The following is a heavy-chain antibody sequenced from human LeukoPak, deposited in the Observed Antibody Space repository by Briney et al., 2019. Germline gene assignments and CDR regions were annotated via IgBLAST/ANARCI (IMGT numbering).Heavy chain of an antibody. CDR2: IWYDGSNI. V-gene: IGHV3-33*01. CDR3: ATNGVSPNYYYGMNV. J-gene: IGHJ6*02. CDR1: GFTFSSYG. Sequence: SGGSLRLSCATSGFTFSSYGMHWVRQAPGKGLEWVSVIWYDGSNIHYADSVQGRFTISRDTSKNTLYLQMNSLRAEDTGVYYCATNGVSPNYYYGMNVWGQGTTVTVSS. D-gene: IGHD2-8*01.